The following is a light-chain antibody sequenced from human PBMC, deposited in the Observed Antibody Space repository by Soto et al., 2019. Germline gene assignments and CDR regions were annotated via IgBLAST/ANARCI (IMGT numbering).Light chain of an antibody. CDR2: EVS. CDR1: QSLLHSDGKTY. CDR3: LQTIQVPLT. J-gene: IGKJ4*01. Sequence: DIVMTQTPLSLSVTPGQPASISCKSSQSLLHSDGKTYLHWHLQKPGQSPQLLIYEVSNWFSRVPDRFSGSGSETDFKLKISRVEAEDVGVYYCLQTIQVPLTFGGGTKVEIK. V-gene: IGKV2D-29*02.